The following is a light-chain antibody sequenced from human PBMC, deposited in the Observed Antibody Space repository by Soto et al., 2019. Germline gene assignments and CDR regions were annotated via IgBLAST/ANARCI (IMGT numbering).Light chain of an antibody. CDR1: QNLVYSDGNTY. CDR2: QVS. CDR3: VQFSHFPRT. Sequence: EIVLTQTPLSSPVTLGQPASISCRSSQNLVYSDGNTYLSWVQQRPGQPPRLLIYQVSNRFSGVPARFSGRGAGTDFTLTISRVEAEDAGVYSCVQFSHFPRTFGQGTKVEIK. J-gene: IGKJ1*01. V-gene: IGKV2-24*01.